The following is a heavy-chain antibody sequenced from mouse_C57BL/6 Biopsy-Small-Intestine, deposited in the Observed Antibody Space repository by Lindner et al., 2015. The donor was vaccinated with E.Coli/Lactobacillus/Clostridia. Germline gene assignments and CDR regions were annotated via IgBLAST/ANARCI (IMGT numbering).Heavy chain of an antibody. J-gene: IGHJ4*01. Sequence: SVKVSCKASGYSFTSYYIHWLRQAPGQGFEWMGVFNPSAEITTYAQKFQGRVTMTRDTSTSTVYMELISLRSEDTAVYYCARMNQWLDPFDYWGQGTLVTVSS. CDR3: ARMNQWLDPFDY. V-gene: IGHV1-59*01. CDR2: FNPSAEIT. D-gene: IGHD1-3*01. CDR1: GYSFTSYY.